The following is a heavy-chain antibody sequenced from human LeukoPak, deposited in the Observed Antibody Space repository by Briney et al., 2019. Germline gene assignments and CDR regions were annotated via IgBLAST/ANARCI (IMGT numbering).Heavy chain of an antibody. Sequence: PSETLSLTCTVSGASISIYYWSWIRQPAGKGLEWIGRMYTSGSGNYSPSLKSRVTMSVDTSKNQFSLKLSSVTAADTAMYYCARDRGYSYGYWYFDLWGRGTLVTVSS. CDR2: MYTSGSG. CDR3: ARDRGYSYGYWYFDL. D-gene: IGHD5-18*01. CDR1: GASISIYY. J-gene: IGHJ2*01. V-gene: IGHV4-4*07.